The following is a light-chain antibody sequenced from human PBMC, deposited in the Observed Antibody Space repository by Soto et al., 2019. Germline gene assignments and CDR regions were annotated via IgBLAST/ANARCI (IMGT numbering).Light chain of an antibody. CDR2: GAS. V-gene: IGKV3-20*01. J-gene: IGKJ3*01. CDR1: QSINNRY. Sequence: IVLTQSPGTLSLSPGERATLSCRASQSINNRYLAWYQQKPGQAPRLLIYGASSRATGIPDRFIGSGSGTDFTLTISRLEPEDFAVYYCQQCGSSPGFTCGPGTKVDIK. CDR3: QQCGSSPGFT.